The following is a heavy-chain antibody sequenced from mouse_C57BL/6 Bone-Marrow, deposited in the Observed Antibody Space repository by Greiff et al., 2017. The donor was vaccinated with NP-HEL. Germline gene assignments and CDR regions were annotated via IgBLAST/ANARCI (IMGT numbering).Heavy chain of an antibody. CDR2: IYPRSGNT. CDR3: ARNPPYYYGSSYWYFDV. CDR1: GYTFTSYG. D-gene: IGHD1-1*01. V-gene: IGHV1-81*01. Sequence: LVESGAELARPGASVKLSCKASGYTFTSYGISWVKQRTGQGLEWIGEIYPRSGNTYYNEKFKGKATLTADKSSSTAYMELRSLTSEDSAVYFCARNPPYYYGSSYWYFDVWGTGTTVTVSS. J-gene: IGHJ1*03.